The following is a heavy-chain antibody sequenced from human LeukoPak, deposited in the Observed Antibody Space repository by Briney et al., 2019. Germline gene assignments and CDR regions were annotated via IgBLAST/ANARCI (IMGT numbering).Heavy chain of an antibody. CDR2: IYYSGTT. Sequence: SETLPLTCTVSGGSISSSSYYWDWIRQPPGKGLEWIGTIYYSGTTYYNPSLKSRVTISVDTSRNQFSLKLSSVTATDTAVYYCARMTGDDAFDIWGQGTMVTVSS. D-gene: IGHD2-21*02. V-gene: IGHV4-39*01. CDR3: ARMTGDDAFDI. J-gene: IGHJ3*02. CDR1: GGSISSSSYY.